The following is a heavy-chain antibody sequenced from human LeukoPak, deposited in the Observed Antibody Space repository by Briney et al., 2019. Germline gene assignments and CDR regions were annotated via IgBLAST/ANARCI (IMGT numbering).Heavy chain of an antibody. CDR1: GGSISSSSYY. V-gene: IGHV4-39*07. CDR3: VLTYYGSGSYSSYYYYMDV. D-gene: IGHD3-10*01. CDR2: IYYSGST. J-gene: IGHJ6*03. Sequence: SETLSLTCTVSGGSISSSSYYWGWLRQPPGKGLEWIGSIYYSGSTYYNPSLKSRVTISVDTSKNQFSLKLSSVTAADTAVYYCVLTYYGSGSYSSYYYYMDVWGKGTTVTISS.